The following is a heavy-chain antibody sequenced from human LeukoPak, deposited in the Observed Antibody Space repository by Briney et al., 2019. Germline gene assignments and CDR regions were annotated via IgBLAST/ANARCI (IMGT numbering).Heavy chain of an antibody. J-gene: IGHJ1*01. V-gene: IGHV4-61*02. CDR1: GGSISSGSYY. Sequence: PSETLSLTCTVSGGSISSGSYYWSWIRQPAGKGLEWIGRIYTSGSTNYNPSLKSRVTISVDTSKNQFSLKLSSVTAADTAEYYCASTYRSSWYIETYFQHWGQGTLVTVSS. CDR3: ASTYRSSWYIETYFQH. CDR2: IYTSGST. D-gene: IGHD6-13*01.